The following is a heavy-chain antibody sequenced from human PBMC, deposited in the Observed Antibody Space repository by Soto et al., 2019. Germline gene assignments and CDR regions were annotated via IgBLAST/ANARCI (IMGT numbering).Heavy chain of an antibody. J-gene: IGHJ4*02. CDR2: INHSGST. CDR3: ARGRKKVAVAGSVFDY. Sequence: TSETLSLTCAVYGGSFSGYYWSWIRQPPGKGLEWIGEINHSGSTNYNPSLKSRVTISVDTSKNQFSLKLSSVTAADTAVYYCARGRKKVAVAGSVFDYWGQGTLVTVSS. V-gene: IGHV4-34*01. CDR1: GGSFSGYY. D-gene: IGHD6-19*01.